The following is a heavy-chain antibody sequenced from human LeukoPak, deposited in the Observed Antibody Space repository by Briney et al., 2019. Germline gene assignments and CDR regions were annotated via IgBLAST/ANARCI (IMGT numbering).Heavy chain of an antibody. V-gene: IGHV1-18*01. CDR2: ISGRSDDE. CDR3: ARDWDGRTDCFDP. CDR1: GYTFTTYG. D-gene: IGHD1-26*01. Sequence: AASVKVSCKASGYTFTTYGISWVRQAPGHGLEWMGYISGRSDDENYADNFRGRLTMTIDTSTNTAYMELGSLTSDDTAVYYCARDWDGRTDCFDPWGQGTLVTVSS. J-gene: IGHJ5*02.